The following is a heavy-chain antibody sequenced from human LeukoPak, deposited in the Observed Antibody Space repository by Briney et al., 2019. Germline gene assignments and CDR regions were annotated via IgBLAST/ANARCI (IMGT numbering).Heavy chain of an antibody. Sequence: GESLKISCKDSGYSLTNYWIGWVRQMPGKGLEWMGIIHSGDSNAKYSPSFQGRVTISADKSINTAYLQWSSLKASDTAMYYCARLPSIVVAGNRWLDPWGQGTLVTVSS. J-gene: IGHJ5*02. CDR1: GYSLTNYW. CDR2: IHSGDSNA. D-gene: IGHD6-19*01. CDR3: ARLPSIVVAGNRWLDP. V-gene: IGHV5-51*01.